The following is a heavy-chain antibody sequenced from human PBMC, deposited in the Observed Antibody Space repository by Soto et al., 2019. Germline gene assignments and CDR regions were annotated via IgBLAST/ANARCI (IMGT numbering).Heavy chain of an antibody. J-gene: IGHJ5*02. CDR2: ISLYSDGT. Sequence: APVKVTCKACVYALDNDASSWVRPAPGQALEWLGWISLYSDGTNYAQKFQGRVSMTTDTSTTTAYMELRSLRSDDTAVYYCARVVPGAEAWFGPWGQGNLVTVSS. CDR1: VYALDNDA. V-gene: IGHV1-18*01. D-gene: IGHD1-26*01. CDR3: ARVVPGAEAWFGP.